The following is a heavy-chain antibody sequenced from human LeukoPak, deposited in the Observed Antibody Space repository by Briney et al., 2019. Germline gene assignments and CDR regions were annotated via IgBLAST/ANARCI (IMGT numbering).Heavy chain of an antibody. D-gene: IGHD4-17*01. CDR1: GGSISSYY. CDR3: ARDGVYGDYNWFDP. V-gene: IGHV4-59*12. Sequence: PSETPSLTCTVSGGSISSYYWSWIRQPPGKGLEWIGYIYYTGSTNYNPSLKSRVTISVDTSKNQFSLKLSSVTAADTAVYYCARDGVYGDYNWFDPWGQGTLATVSS. J-gene: IGHJ5*02. CDR2: IYYTGST.